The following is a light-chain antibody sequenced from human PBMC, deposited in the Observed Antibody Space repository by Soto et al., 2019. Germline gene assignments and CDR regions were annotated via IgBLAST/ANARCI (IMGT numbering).Light chain of an antibody. CDR3: SSYTSSSTYV. CDR1: SGDVGGYNY. V-gene: IGLV2-14*01. CDR2: EVS. J-gene: IGLJ1*01. Sequence: LTQPASVSGSPGQSITISCTGTSGDVGGYNYVSWYQQHPGKAPKLMIYEVSNRPSGVSNRFSGSKSGNTASLTISGLQAEDEADYYCSSYTSSSTYVFGTGTKVTVL.